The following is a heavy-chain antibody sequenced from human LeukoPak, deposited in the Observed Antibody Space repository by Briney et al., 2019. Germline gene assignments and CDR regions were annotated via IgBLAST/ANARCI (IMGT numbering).Heavy chain of an antibody. CDR2: INPNSGGT. D-gene: IGHD2-8*02. CDR1: GYTFTGYY. Sequence: ASVRVSCKASGYTFTGYYMHWVRQAPGQGLEWMGWINPNSGGTNYTQKFQGRVTMTRDTSISTAYMELSRLRSDDTAVYYCAINFDSDWWYYFDYWGQGTLVTVSS. V-gene: IGHV1-2*02. CDR3: AINFDSDWWYYFDY. J-gene: IGHJ4*02.